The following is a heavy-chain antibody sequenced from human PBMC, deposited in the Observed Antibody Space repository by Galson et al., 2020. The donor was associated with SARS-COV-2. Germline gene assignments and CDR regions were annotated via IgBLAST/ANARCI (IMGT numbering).Heavy chain of an antibody. CDR1: GYSISSGYY. J-gene: IGHJ5*02. Sequence: ASETLSLTCTVSGYSISSGYYWGWIRQPPGQGLEWIGRIYHSRSTYYNPSLKSRVTISVDTSKNQFSLKLSSVTAADTAVYCCARVTDIVVVVAASWFDPWGQGTLVTVSS. CDR2: IYHSRST. CDR3: ARVTDIVVVVAASWFDP. V-gene: IGHV4-38-2*02. D-gene: IGHD2-15*01.